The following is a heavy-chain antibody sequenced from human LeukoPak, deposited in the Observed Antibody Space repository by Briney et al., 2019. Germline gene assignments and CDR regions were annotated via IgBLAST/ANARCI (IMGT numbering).Heavy chain of an antibody. CDR3: AKDLDYTTCGYYFDI. CDR2: IGAGGTFT. D-gene: IGHD4-11*01. J-gene: IGHJ4*02. CDR1: GFTFSSYA. V-gene: IGHV3-23*01. Sequence: GSPRLSCTASGFTFSSYAMNWVCQGPGKGLEWVSGIGAGGTFTYYAESVKGRPTIFRDNSRNTLYLQMNSLRADDTAVYYCAKDLDYTTCGYYFDIGGQEPLVTVSS.